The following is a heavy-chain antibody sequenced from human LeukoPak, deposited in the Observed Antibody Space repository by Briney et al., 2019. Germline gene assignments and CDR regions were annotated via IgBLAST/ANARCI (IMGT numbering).Heavy chain of an antibody. D-gene: IGHD2-2*02. J-gene: IGHJ5*02. CDR2: INHSGST. V-gene: IGHV4-34*01. CDR1: GGSFSGYY. CDR3: ARRRPYCSSTSCYRGGWFDP. Sequence: SQTLSLTCAVYGGSFSGYYWSWIRQPPGKVLEWNGEINHSGSTNNNPSIKSRVTISVDTSKNQFSLKLSSVTAADTAVYYCARRRPYCSSTSCYRGGWFDPWGQGTLVTVSS.